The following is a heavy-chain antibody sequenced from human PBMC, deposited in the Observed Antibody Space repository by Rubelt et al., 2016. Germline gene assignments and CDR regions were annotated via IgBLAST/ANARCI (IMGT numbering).Heavy chain of an antibody. V-gene: IGHV3-64*01. Sequence: SYAMHWVRQAPGKGLEYVSAISSNGGSTYYANSVKGRFTISRDNSKNTLYLQMGSLRAEDMAVYYCARGHRGAFDIWGQGTMVTVSS. CDR1: SYA. J-gene: IGHJ3*02. D-gene: IGHD2-21*01. CDR2: ISSNGGST. CDR3: ARGHRGAFDI.